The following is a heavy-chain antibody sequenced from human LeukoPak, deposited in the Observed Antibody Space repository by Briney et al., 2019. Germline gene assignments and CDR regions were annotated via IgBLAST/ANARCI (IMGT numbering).Heavy chain of an antibody. J-gene: IGHJ4*02. CDR1: GFTFSSYG. D-gene: IGHD3-22*01. CDR2: IRYDGSNK. Sequence: GGSLRLSCAASGFTFSSYGMHWVRQAPGKGLEWVAFIRYDGSNKYFADSVKGRFTISRDNSKNTLYLQMNSLRAEDTAVYYCAGYTYYYDSSGYFSATFNDYWGQGTLVTVSS. CDR3: AGYTYYYDSSGYFSATFNDY. V-gene: IGHV3-30*02.